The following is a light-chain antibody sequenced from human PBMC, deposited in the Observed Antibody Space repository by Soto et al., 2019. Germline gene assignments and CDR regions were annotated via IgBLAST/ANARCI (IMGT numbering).Light chain of an antibody. CDR2: DFS. J-gene: IGLJ1*01. CDR1: SSDVGTYNS. CDR3: ASYVGSSTYA. V-gene: IGLV2-14*03. Sequence: QSALTQPPSVSGSPGQSITIFCTGTSSDVGTYNSVSWYQQHPGKVPELMIFDFSNRPSGISSRFSGSKSGNTASLTISGLQAEDEADYYCASYVGSSTYAFGTGTKVTVL.